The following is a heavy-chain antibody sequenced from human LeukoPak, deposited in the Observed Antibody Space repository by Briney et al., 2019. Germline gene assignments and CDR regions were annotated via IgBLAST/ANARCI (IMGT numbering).Heavy chain of an antibody. CDR3: AKDVYGDYGGLDY. V-gene: IGHV3-23*01. D-gene: IGHD4-17*01. J-gene: IGHJ4*02. CDR2: IRGSDGST. CDR1: GFPFSTYA. Sequence: PGGSLRLSCAASGFPFSTYAMSWVRQAPGKGLEWVSSIRGSDGSTYYADSVKGRFAISRDNSKNTLYLQMNSLRAEDTAVYYCAKDVYGDYGGLDYWGQGTPVTVSS.